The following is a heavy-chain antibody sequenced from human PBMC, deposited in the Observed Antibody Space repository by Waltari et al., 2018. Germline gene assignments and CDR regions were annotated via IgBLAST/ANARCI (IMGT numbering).Heavy chain of an antibody. V-gene: IGHV3-33*01. CDR1: GFTFSSYG. J-gene: IGHJ4*02. CDR2: ICYDGSNK. CDR3: ARDLRYSSSSGDY. Sequence: QVQLVESGGGVVQPGRSLRLSCEASGFTFSSYGMHWVRQAPGKGLEGVAVICYDGSNKYYADSVKGRFTISRDNSKNTLYLQMNSLRAEDTAVYYCARDLRYSSSSGDYWGQGTLVTVSS. D-gene: IGHD6-6*01.